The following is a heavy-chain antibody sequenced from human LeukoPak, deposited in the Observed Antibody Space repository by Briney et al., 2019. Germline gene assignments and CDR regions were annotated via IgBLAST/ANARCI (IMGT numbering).Heavy chain of an antibody. D-gene: IGHD2-15*01. CDR1: GFTFSSYA. CDR3: ARGGYCSGGSCYRLDY. J-gene: IGHJ4*02. V-gene: IGHV3-48*04. Sequence: GGSLRLSCAASGFTFSSYAMSWVRQAPGKGLEWVSYISSSSSTIYYADSVKDRFTISRDNAKNSLYLQMNSLRAEDTAVYYCARGGYCSGGSCYRLDYWGQGTLVTVSS. CDR2: ISSSSSTI.